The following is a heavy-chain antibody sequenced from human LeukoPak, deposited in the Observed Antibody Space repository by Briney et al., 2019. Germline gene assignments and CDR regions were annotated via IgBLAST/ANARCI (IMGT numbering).Heavy chain of an antibody. CDR3: ARDNLHYDILTGYYKEPGYYYYYGMDV. D-gene: IGHD3-9*01. CDR2: ISAYNGNT. Sequence: ASVQLSCTASGYTFTSYGISWVRQAPGQGLEGMGWISAYNGNTNYAQKLQGRVTMTTDTSTTTASMELRSLRSDDTAVYYCARDNLHYDILTGYYKEPGYYYYYGMDVWGQGTTVTVSS. CDR1: GYTFTSYG. J-gene: IGHJ6*02. V-gene: IGHV1-18*01.